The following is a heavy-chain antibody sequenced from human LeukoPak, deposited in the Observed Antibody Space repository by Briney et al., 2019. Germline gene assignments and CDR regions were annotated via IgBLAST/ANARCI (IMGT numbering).Heavy chain of an antibody. Sequence: GGSLRLSCAASGFTFSSYAMHWVRQAPGKGLEWLAVISTDGGINKYYAESVKGRFTISRDDSKSTLYLQMNSLRTEDTGIYFCARPRQDFYYYFGMDVWGQGITVTVSS. CDR2: ISTDGGINK. V-gene: IGHV3-30*04. CDR1: GFTFSSYA. CDR3: ARPRQDFYYYFGMDV. J-gene: IGHJ6*02.